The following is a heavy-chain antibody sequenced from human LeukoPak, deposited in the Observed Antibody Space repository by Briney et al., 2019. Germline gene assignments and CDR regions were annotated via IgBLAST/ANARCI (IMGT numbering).Heavy chain of an antibody. D-gene: IGHD5-12*01. CDR2: IIPIFGTA. CDR1: GGTFSSYA. Sequence: SVKVSCKASGGTFSSYAISWVRQAPGQGLEWMGGIIPIFGTANYAQKFQGRVTITADESTSTAYMELSSLRSEDTAVYYCARDRGDIVATAGDYFDYWGQGTLVTVSS. V-gene: IGHV1-69*13. CDR3: ARDRGDIVATAGDYFDY. J-gene: IGHJ4*02.